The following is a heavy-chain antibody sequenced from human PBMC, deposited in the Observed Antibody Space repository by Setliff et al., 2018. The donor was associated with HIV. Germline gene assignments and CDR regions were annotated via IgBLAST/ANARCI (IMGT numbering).Heavy chain of an antibody. CDR2: INTDGTNT. Sequence: GGSLRLSCAASGFTFDDYAFSWVRQTPRRGLEWVSRINTDGTNTNYADSVKGRFTISRDNSKNTLYLQMNSLRAEDTAVYYCARVPMTDYADGSGYYAPLWYFDIWGRGTQVTVSS. CDR1: GFTFDDYA. CDR3: ARVPMTDYADGSGYYAPLWYFDI. J-gene: IGHJ2*01. D-gene: IGHD3-22*01. V-gene: IGHV3-74*01.